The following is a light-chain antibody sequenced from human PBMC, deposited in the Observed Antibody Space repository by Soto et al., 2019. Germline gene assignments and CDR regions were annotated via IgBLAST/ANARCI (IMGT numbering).Light chain of an antibody. CDR1: QSVSSY. Sequence: EIVLTQSPATLSLSPGERATLSCRASQSVSSYLAWYQQKPGQAPRLLIYDASNSATGIPARFSGSGSGTDFTLTISSLEPEDFAAYYCQQRSNWLTFGGGTKVEIK. J-gene: IGKJ4*01. CDR3: QQRSNWLT. CDR2: DAS. V-gene: IGKV3-11*01.